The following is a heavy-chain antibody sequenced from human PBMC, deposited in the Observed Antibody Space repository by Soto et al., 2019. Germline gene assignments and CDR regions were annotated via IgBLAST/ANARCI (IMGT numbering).Heavy chain of an antibody. CDR3: AKGLSEGYFDY. CDR1: GFTFDDSA. CDR2: IGSNSGGI. J-gene: IGHJ4*02. V-gene: IGHV3-9*01. Sequence: EWQLVESGGGLVQPGRSLRLSCAASGFTFDDSAMHWVRQPPGKGLEWVSGIGSNSGGIGYADSVKGRFTISRDNAKNSLYLQMNSLGAEDTALYYCAKGLSEGYFDYWGQGTLVTVSS.